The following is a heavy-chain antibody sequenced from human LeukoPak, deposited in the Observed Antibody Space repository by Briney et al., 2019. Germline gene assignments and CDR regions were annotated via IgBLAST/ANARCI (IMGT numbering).Heavy chain of an antibody. CDR2: INPNSGGT. V-gene: IGHV1-2*02. D-gene: IGHD3-22*01. CDR1: GYTFTGYY. Sequence: ASVKVSCKASGYTFTGYYMHWVRQAPGQGLEWMGWINPNSGGTNYAQKFQGRVTMTRDTSISTAYMELSRLRSDDTAVYYCARDSGYSRGYYNFGYWGQGTLVTVSS. CDR3: ARDSGYSRGYYNFGY. J-gene: IGHJ4*02.